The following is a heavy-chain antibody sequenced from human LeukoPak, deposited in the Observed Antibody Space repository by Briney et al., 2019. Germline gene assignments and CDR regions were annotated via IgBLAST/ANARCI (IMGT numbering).Heavy chain of an antibody. Sequence: GGSLRLSCAASGFTFSSYAMSWVRQAPGKGLEWVSAISGSGGSTYYADSVKGRFTISRDNSKNTLYLQVNSLRAEDTAVYYCAKDTQGYYDFWSGHYYFDYWGQGTLVTVSS. V-gene: IGHV3-23*01. CDR3: AKDTQGYYDFWSGHYYFDY. J-gene: IGHJ4*02. CDR2: ISGSGGST. D-gene: IGHD3-3*01. CDR1: GFTFSSYA.